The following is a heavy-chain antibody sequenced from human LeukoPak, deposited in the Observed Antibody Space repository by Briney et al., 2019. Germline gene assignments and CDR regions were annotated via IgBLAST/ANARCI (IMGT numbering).Heavy chain of an antibody. Sequence: GGSLRLSCAASGFTFSSYGMHWVRQAPGKGLEGVAVIWYDGSNKYYADSVKGRFTISRDNSKNTLYLQMNSLRAEDTAVYYCARSAMVRALGYFDYWGQGTLVTVSS. CDR2: IWYDGSNK. V-gene: IGHV3-33*01. CDR3: ARSAMVRALGYFDY. J-gene: IGHJ4*02. CDR1: GFTFSSYG. D-gene: IGHD3-10*01.